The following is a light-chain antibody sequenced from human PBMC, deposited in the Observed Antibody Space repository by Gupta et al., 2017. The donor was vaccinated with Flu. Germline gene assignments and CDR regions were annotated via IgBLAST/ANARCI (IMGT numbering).Light chain of an antibody. CDR1: TLSTQY. V-gene: IGLV3-25*03. Sequence: SSELTQPPSVSVSPGQTATITCPGNTLSTQYTYWYQQKPGQAPVLVIFKDTERPSGIPERFSGSNSGTTVTLTISGVQAEDEAAYYCQSADNSGTYVVFGGGTKLTV. CDR2: KDT. CDR3: QSADNSGTYVV. J-gene: IGLJ3*02.